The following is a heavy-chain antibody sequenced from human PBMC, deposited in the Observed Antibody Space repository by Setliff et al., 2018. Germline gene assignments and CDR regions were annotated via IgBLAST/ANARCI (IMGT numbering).Heavy chain of an antibody. D-gene: IGHD2-21*01. J-gene: IGHJ3*02. V-gene: IGHV4-34*01. CDR1: GGSFSGFY. CDR2: IYYSGST. Sequence: SETLSLTCAVYGGSFSGFYWSWIRQPPGKGLEWIGSIYYSGSTYYNPSLKSRVTISVDTSKNQFSLKLSSVTAADTAVYYCARVPLMIAIRHAFDIWGQGTMVTVSS. CDR3: ARVPLMIAIRHAFDI.